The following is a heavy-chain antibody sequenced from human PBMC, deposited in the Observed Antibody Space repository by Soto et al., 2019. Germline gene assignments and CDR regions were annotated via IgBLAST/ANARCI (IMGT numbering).Heavy chain of an antibody. V-gene: IGHV4-31*03. CDR1: GGSISSGGYY. Sequence: QVQLQESGPGLVKPSQTLSLTCTVSGGSISSGGYYWSWIRQHPGKGLEWIGYIYYSGSTYYNPSLKSRVTISVDTSKNQFSLKLSSVTAADTAVYYCARDGDGSLRRDAFDIWGQGTMVTVSS. CDR2: IYYSGST. J-gene: IGHJ3*02. CDR3: ARDGDGSLRRDAFDI. D-gene: IGHD4-17*01.